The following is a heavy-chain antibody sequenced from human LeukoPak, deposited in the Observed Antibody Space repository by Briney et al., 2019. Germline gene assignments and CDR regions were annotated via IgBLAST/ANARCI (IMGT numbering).Heavy chain of an antibody. CDR3: AKRVPYSSSSVYFDF. CDR1: GFTFNSYG. V-gene: IGHV3-23*01. Sequence: GGSLRLSCAASGFTFNSYGMNWVRQAPGKGLEWVSSTSDTGKNTYYADSAKGRFTISRDNSKNTLYLQMNSLRADDTAVYYRAKRVPYSSSSVYFDFWGLGTLVTVSS. CDR2: TSDTGKNT. D-gene: IGHD6-6*01. J-gene: IGHJ4*02.